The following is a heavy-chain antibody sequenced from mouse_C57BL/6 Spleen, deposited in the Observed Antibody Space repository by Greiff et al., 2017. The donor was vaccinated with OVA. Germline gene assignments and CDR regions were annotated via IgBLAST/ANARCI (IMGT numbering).Heavy chain of an antibody. V-gene: IGHV3-6*01. J-gene: IGHJ3*01. CDR1: GYSITSGYY. CDR3: ARELFSTTVQATGFAY. CDR2: ISYDGSN. Sequence: EVKLVESGPGLVKPSQSLSLTCSVTGYSITSGYYWNWIRQFPGNKLEWMGYISYDGSNNYNPSLKNRISITRDTSKNQFFLKLNSVTTEDTATYYCARELFSTTVQATGFAYWGQGTLVTVSA. D-gene: IGHD1-1*01.